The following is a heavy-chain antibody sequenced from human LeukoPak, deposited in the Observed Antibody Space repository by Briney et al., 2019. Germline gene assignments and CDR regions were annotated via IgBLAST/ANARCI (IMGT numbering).Heavy chain of an antibody. CDR2: IYTSGSP. CDR1: GGSISSHY. Sequence: PSETLSLTGTGSGGSISSHYWSWIRQPPGKELEWIGYIYTSGSPYYSPSLRSRVTMSIDTSKNQVSLKLSSVTAADTAVYYCARIAARNGYDFDYWGQGILVTVSS. V-gene: IGHV4-59*11. J-gene: IGHJ4*02. D-gene: IGHD6-6*01. CDR3: ARIAARNGYDFDY.